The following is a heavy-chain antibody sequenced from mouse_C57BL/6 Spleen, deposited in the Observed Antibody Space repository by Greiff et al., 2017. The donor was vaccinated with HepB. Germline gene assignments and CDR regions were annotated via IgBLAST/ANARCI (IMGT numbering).Heavy chain of an antibody. V-gene: IGHV1-62-3*01. CDR1: GYTFTSYW. CDR2: IDPNSGGT. D-gene: IGHD1-1*01. CDR3: ARWTTVVASPVYFDY. Sequence: VQLQQPGAELVKPGASVKLSCKASGYTFTSYWMHWVKQRPGRGLEWIGRIDPNSGGTKYNEKFKSKATLTVDKSSSTAYMQLSSLTSEDSAVYYCARWTTVVASPVYFDYWGQGTTLTVSS. J-gene: IGHJ2*01.